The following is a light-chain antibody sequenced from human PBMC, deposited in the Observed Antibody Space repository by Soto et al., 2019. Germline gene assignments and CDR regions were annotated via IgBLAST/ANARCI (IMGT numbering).Light chain of an antibody. CDR1: QSVSSC. J-gene: IGKJ2*01. V-gene: IGKV3-11*01. Sequence: IVLTQSPATLSLSPGERATLSCRASQSVSSCLAWYQQKPGQAPRLLIYDASNRATGIPARFSGSGSGTDFTLTISSLEPEDFAVYYCQQRSNWPPYTFGQGTKLEIK. CDR3: QQRSNWPPYT. CDR2: DAS.